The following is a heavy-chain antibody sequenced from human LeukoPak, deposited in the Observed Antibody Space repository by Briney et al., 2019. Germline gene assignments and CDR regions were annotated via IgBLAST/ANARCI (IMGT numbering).Heavy chain of an antibody. CDR1: GFTVSSNY. CDR2: IYTGGNT. Sequence: PGGSLRLSCAASGFTVSSNYMNWVRQAPGKGLEWVSVIYTGGNTYYADSVKGRFTISRDNSKNTLYLQMHSLRAEDTAVYYCASGARYCSGGSCYPFDYWGQGTLVTVSS. V-gene: IGHV3-53*01. J-gene: IGHJ4*02. D-gene: IGHD2-15*01. CDR3: ASGARYCSGGSCYPFDY.